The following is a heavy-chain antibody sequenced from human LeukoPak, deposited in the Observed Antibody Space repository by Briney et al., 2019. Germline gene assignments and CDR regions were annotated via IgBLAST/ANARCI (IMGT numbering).Heavy chain of an antibody. CDR1: GFTFSSYA. J-gene: IGHJ4*02. CDR2: ISGSGGST. CDR3: AKDRGYGPYYFDC. Sequence: GGSLRLSCAASGFTFSSYAMSWVRQAPGKGLECVSAISGSGGSTYYADSVKGRFTISRDNSENTLYLQMNSLRAEDTAVYYCAKDRGYGPYYFDCWGQGTLVTVSS. V-gene: IGHV3-23*01. D-gene: IGHD5-18*01.